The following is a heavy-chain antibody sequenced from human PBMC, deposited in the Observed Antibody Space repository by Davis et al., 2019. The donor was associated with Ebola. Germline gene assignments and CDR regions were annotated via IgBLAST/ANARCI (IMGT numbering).Heavy chain of an antibody. CDR3: ARHGSVLVPAIY. V-gene: IGHV5-51*01. Sequence: AESLKISSKGSGYTLTNYWIAWVRHMPGKGLEWMGIIYPGDSDTRYSPSFQGQVTISADRSISTAYLQWSSLKASDTAIYYCARHGSVLVPAIYWGQGTLVTVSS. J-gene: IGHJ4*02. CDR1: GYTLTNYW. D-gene: IGHD2-2*01. CDR2: IYPGDSDT.